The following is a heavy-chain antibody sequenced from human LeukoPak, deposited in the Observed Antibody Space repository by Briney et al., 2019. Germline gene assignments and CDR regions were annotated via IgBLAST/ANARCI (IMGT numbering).Heavy chain of an antibody. CDR3: ARGPRITMVRGAIPLDY. V-gene: IGHV4-34*01. CDR2: INHSRST. CDR1: GGSFSGYY. Sequence: SETLSLTCAVYGGSFSGYYWSWIRQPPGKGLEWIGEINHSRSTNYNPSLKSRVTISVDTSKNQFSLKLSSVTAADTAVYYCARGPRITMVRGAIPLDYWGQGTLVTVSS. J-gene: IGHJ4*02. D-gene: IGHD3-10*01.